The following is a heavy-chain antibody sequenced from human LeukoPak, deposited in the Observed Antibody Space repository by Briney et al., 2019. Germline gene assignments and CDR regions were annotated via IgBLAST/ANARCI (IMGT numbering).Heavy chain of an antibody. CDR2: IHYSGST. CDR3: ARHHGVAATILDY. J-gene: IGHJ4*02. D-gene: IGHD5-24*01. CDR1: GGSISSGDYY. Sequence: SETLSLTCTVSGGSISSGDYYWSWIRQHPGKGLEWIGYIHYSGSTYYNPSLKSRLTISVDTSKNQFSLKLSSVTAADTAVYYCARHHGVAATILDYWGQGTPVTVSS. V-gene: IGHV4-31*03.